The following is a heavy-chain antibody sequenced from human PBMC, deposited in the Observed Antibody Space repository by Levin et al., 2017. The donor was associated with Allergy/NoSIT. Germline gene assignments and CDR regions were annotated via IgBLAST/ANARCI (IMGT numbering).Heavy chain of an antibody. V-gene: IGHV3-15*01. Sequence: GGSLRLSCAASGFTFSNAWMSWVRQAPGKGLEWVGRIKRKSDGGTTDYAAPVKGRCTISRDDSKNTLYLQMNSLKTEDTAVYYCTPDYNGSDFGAPDYWGQGTLVTVSS. J-gene: IGHJ4*02. CDR1: GFTFSNAW. CDR3: TPDYNGSDFGAPDY. D-gene: IGHD5-12*01. CDR2: IKRKSDGGTT.